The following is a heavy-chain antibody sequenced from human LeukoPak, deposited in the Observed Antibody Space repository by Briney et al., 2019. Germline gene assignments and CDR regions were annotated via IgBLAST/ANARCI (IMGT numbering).Heavy chain of an antibody. V-gene: IGHV3-30*18. CDR1: GFTVSDYG. CDR2: ISYDGSHK. Sequence: GGSLRLSCAASGFTVSDYGLHWVRQPPGKGLEWVAVISYDGSHKFNADSVKGRFTISRDNFKNTLYLEMNSLRPEDTAMFYCAKDLDGSGIYDFWGQGTLVTVSS. CDR3: AKDLDGSGIYDF. D-gene: IGHD3-10*01. J-gene: IGHJ4*02.